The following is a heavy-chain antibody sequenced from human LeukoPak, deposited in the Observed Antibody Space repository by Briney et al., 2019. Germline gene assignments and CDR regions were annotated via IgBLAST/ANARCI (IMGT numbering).Heavy chain of an antibody. Sequence: GGSLRLSCAASGXTFSSYGMNWVRQAPGKGLECVSSISSSSTYMSYADSVKGRFTISRDDAKNSLSLQMNSLRADDTAVYYCARDRGDVTVVTPADAFDIWGQGTMVTVSS. CDR1: GXTFSSYG. D-gene: IGHD4-23*01. V-gene: IGHV3-21*01. J-gene: IGHJ3*02. CDR3: ARDRGDVTVVTPADAFDI. CDR2: ISSSSTYM.